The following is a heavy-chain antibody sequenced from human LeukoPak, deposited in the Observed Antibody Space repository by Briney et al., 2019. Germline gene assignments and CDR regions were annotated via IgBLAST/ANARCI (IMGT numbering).Heavy chain of an antibody. Sequence: ASVKVSCKASGYTFTGYYMHWVRQAPGQGLEWMGWINPKSGGTNYAQKFQGRVTMTRDTSISTAYMELSRLRSDDTAVYYCARVPPAGYCSSTSCYGPFDYWGQGTLVTVSS. CDR1: GYTFTGYY. V-gene: IGHV1-2*02. D-gene: IGHD2-2*01. J-gene: IGHJ4*02. CDR3: ARVPPAGYCSSTSCYGPFDY. CDR2: INPKSGGT.